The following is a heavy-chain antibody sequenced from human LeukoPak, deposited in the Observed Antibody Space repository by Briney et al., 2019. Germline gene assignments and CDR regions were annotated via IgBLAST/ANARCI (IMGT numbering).Heavy chain of an antibody. CDR3: ARHGVAARRNGRWFDP. V-gene: IGHV1-69*13. Sequence: GASVKVSCKASGGTFSSYAISWVRQAPGQGLEWMGGIIPIFGTANYAQKFQGRVTITADESTSTAYMELSSLRSEDTAVYYCARHGVAARRNGRWFDPWGQGTLVTVSS. CDR1: GGTFSSYA. D-gene: IGHD6-6*01. J-gene: IGHJ5*02. CDR2: IIPIFGTA.